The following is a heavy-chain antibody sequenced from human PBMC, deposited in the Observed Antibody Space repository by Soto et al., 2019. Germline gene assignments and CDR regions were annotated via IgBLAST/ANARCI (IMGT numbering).Heavy chain of an antibody. Sequence: QVQLQQWGAGLLKPSETLSLTCAVYGGSFSGYYWSWIRQPPGKGLEWIGEINHSGSTNYNPSLKSRVTISVDTSKNQFSLKLSSVTAADTAVYYCARGGRVVVTAMALDYWGQGTLVTVSS. CDR2: INHSGST. J-gene: IGHJ4*02. V-gene: IGHV4-34*01. CDR3: ARGGRVVVTAMALDY. CDR1: GGSFSGYY. D-gene: IGHD2-21*02.